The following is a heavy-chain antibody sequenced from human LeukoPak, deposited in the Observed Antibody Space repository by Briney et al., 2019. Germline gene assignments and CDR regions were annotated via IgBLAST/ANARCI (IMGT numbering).Heavy chain of an antibody. CDR1: GGSISSGGYS. CDR3: ARGGPTTVTTSSLFDY. D-gene: IGHD4-17*01. J-gene: IGHJ4*02. Sequence: SETLSLTCAVSGGSISSGGYSWSWIRQPPGKGLEWIGYIYYSGSTYYNPSLKSRVTISVDTSKNQFSLKLSSVTAADTAVYYCARGGPTTVTTSSLFDYWGQGTLVTVSS. V-gene: IGHV4-30-4*07. CDR2: IYYSGST.